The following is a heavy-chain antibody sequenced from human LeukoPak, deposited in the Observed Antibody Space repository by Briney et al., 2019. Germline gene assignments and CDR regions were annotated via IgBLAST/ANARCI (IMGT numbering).Heavy chain of an antibody. Sequence: ASVKVSCKASGYTFTGYYMHWVRQAPGQVLEWMGWINPNSGGTNYAQKFQGRVTMTRDTSISTAYMELSRLRSDDTAVYYCARDPSIAAAGRYYYYGMDVWGQGTTVTVSS. J-gene: IGHJ6*02. D-gene: IGHD6-13*01. CDR1: GYTFTGYY. CDR2: INPNSGGT. V-gene: IGHV1-2*02. CDR3: ARDPSIAAAGRYYYYGMDV.